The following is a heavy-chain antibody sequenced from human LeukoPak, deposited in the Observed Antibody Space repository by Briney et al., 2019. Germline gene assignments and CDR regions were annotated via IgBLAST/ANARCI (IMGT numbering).Heavy chain of an antibody. J-gene: IGHJ4*02. CDR2: INSDGSST. CDR1: GFTFSSYW. D-gene: IGHD3-3*01. CDR3: ASGVNYFDY. V-gene: IGHV3-74*01. Sequence: PGGSLRLSCAASGFTFSSYWMHWVRQAPGKGLVWVSRINSDGSSTSYADSVKGRFTISRDNAKKSLYLQMNSLRAEDTAVYYCASGVNYFDYWGQGTLVTVSP.